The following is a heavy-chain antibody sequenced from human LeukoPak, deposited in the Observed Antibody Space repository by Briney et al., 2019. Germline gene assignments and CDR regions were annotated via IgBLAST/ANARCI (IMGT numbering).Heavy chain of an antibody. V-gene: IGHV4-34*01. CDR1: GGSFSGYY. Sequence: PSETLSLTCAVYGGSFSGYYWSWIRQPPGRGLEWIGEINHSGSTNYNPSLKSRVTISVDTSKNQFSLKLNSVTAADTAVYYCARRYCGGATCRTLDYWGQGALVTVSS. D-gene: IGHD2-15*01. CDR2: INHSGST. CDR3: ARRYCGGATCRTLDY. J-gene: IGHJ4*02.